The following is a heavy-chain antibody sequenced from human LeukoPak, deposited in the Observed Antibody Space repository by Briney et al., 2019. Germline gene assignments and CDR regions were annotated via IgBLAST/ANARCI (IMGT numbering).Heavy chain of an antibody. CDR1: GGSISSYY. Sequence: SETLSLTCTVSGGSISSYYWSWIQQPPGKGLEWIGYIYYSGSTNYNPSLKSRVTISVDTSKNQFSLKLSSVTAADTAVYYCARGPNWADFDYWGQGTLVTVSS. V-gene: IGHV4-59*01. CDR3: ARGPNWADFDY. D-gene: IGHD1-1*01. CDR2: IYYSGST. J-gene: IGHJ4*02.